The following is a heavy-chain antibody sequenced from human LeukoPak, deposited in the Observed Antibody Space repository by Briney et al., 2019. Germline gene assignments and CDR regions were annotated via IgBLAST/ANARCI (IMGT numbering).Heavy chain of an antibody. D-gene: IGHD3-10*01. J-gene: IGHJ3*02. CDR2: ISYDGSNK. V-gene: IGHV3-30-3*01. CDR3: ARDHRVTLVRGVVEAFDM. Sequence: PGGSLRLSCVASGFTFSSYAMHWVRQAPGKGLEWVAVISYDGSNKYYADSVKGRFTISRDNSKNTLYLQMNSLRAEDTAIYYCARDHRVTLVRGVVEAFDMWGRGTMVTVSS. CDR1: GFTFSSYA.